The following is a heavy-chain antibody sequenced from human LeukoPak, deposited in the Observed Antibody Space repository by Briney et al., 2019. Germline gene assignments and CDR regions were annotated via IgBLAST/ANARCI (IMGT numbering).Heavy chain of an antibody. J-gene: IGHJ4*02. D-gene: IGHD6-19*01. CDR2: ISAYNGNT. Sequence: ASVKVSCKASGYTSTSYGISWVRQAPGQGLEWMGWISAYNGNTNYAQKLQGRVTMTTDTSTSTAYMELRSLRSDDTAVYYCARDVGIAVAGTLGYWGQGTLVAVSS. CDR1: GYTSTSYG. CDR3: ARDVGIAVAGTLGY. V-gene: IGHV1-18*01.